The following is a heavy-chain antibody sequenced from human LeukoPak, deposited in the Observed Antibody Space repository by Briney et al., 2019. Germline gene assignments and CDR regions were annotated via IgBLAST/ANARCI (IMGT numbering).Heavy chain of an antibody. CDR1: GGSFSGFY. V-gene: IGHV4-34*01. D-gene: IGHD4-23*01. CDR3: ASHTGGNLDAFDI. CDR2: ISHGGDT. J-gene: IGHJ3*02. Sequence: SETLSLTCAVYGGSFSGFYWTWIRQPPGKGLEWIGEISHGGDTKYNWSLKSRVTISVDTSKNQCSLRLSSVTAADTAIYYCASHTGGNLDAFDIWGQGTMVTVSS.